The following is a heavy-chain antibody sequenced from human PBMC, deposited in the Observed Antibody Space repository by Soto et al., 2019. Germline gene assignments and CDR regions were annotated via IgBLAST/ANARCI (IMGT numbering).Heavy chain of an antibody. CDR2: IKSDGSSR. Sequence: EVQLVESGGGLVQPGGSLRLSCAASGFTFSSHWMHWVRQAPKKGLVWVSNIKSDGSSRTYADSVKGRFTISRDNAKNTLYLQMNSLRAEDTAVYYCARGLYTSWLPPLRYWGQGTLVTVSS. CDR1: GFTFSSHW. V-gene: IGHV3-74*01. CDR3: ARGLYTSWLPPLRY. J-gene: IGHJ4*02. D-gene: IGHD2-2*01.